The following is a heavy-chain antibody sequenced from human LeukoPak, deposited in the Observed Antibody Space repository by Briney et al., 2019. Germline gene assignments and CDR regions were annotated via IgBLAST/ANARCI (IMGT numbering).Heavy chain of an antibody. J-gene: IGHJ5*02. Sequence: SGPTLAKPTQTLTLTCTFSGFSLSTSGVGVGWIRQPPGKALEWLALIYWDDDKRYSPSLKSRLTITKDTSKNQVVLTMTNMDPVDTATYYCARSMAVAGFNWFDPWGQGTLVTVSS. CDR2: IYWDDDK. CDR3: ARSMAVAGFNWFDP. V-gene: IGHV2-5*02. CDR1: GFSLSTSGVG. D-gene: IGHD6-19*01.